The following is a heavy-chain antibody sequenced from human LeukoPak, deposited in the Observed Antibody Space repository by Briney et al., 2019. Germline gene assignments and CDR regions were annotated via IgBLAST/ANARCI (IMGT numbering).Heavy chain of an antibody. Sequence: GGSLRLSCAASGFTFRSCAMSWVRQAPGEGLEWVSSTNDNGRSTFYADSVKGRFTISRDNSKNMLYLLMDSLRVEDTAVYYCARYTSVDFWGQGTLVTVSS. V-gene: IGHV3-23*01. D-gene: IGHD1-14*01. CDR3: ARYTSVDF. CDR2: TNDNGRST. CDR1: GFTFRSCA. J-gene: IGHJ4*02.